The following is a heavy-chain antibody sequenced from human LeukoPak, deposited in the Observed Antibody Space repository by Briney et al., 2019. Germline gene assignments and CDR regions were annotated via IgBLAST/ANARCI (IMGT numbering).Heavy chain of an antibody. CDR2: IQQDGSEK. J-gene: IGHJ4*02. CDR3: ARDKIVGATHFDY. V-gene: IGHV3-7*01. Sequence: GGSLRLSCAASGFTFSTYWMSWVRLAPGKGLEWVANIQQDGSEKYYVDSVKGRFTISRDNAKNSLYLQMNSLRAEDTAVYYCARDKIVGATHFDYWGQGTLVTVSS. CDR1: GFTFSTYW. D-gene: IGHD1-26*01.